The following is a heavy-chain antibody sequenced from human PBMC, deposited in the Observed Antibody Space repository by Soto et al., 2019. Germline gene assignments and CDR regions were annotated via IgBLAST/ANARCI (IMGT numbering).Heavy chain of an antibody. D-gene: IGHD2-2*01. V-gene: IGHV1-69*04. Sequence: SVKVSCKASGGTFSSYTISWVRQAPGQGLEWMGRIIPILGIANYAQKFQGRVTITADKSTSTAYMELSSLRSEDTAVYYCARDLRCSSTSCYAGNYYYHYMDVWGKGTTVTVSS. CDR2: IIPILGIA. CDR1: GGTFSSYT. J-gene: IGHJ6*03. CDR3: ARDLRCSSTSCYAGNYYYHYMDV.